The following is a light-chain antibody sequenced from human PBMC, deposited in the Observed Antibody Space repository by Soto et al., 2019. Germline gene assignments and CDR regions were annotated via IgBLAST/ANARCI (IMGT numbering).Light chain of an antibody. Sequence: IVLTQSPATLSLSPGERATLSCRASQSVSTYLAWYQQKPGQAPRLLIYDASNRATGIPARFSGSGSGTDFTLPISSLEPEDFAIYYCQQRSNWPFFGQGTRLEIK. CDR3: QQRSNWPF. J-gene: IGKJ5*01. V-gene: IGKV3-11*01. CDR1: QSVSTY. CDR2: DAS.